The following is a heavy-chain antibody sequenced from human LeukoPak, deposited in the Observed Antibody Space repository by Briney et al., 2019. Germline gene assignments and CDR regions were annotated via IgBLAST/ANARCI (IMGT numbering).Heavy chain of an antibody. CDR1: GYTLTELS. V-gene: IGHV1-24*01. D-gene: IGHD3-10*01. CDR3: ATDQRGAGLGYRYGSGSYNGMDV. CDR2: FDPEDGET. J-gene: IGHJ6*02. Sequence: ASVKVSCKVSGYTLTELSMHWVRQAPGKGLEWMGGFDPEDGETLYAQKFQGRVTMTEDTSTDAAYMELSSLRSEDTAVYYCATDQRGAGLGYRYGSGSYNGMDVWGQGTTVTVSS.